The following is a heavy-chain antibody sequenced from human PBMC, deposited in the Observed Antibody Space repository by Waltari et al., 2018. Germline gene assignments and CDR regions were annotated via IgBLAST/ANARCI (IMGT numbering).Heavy chain of an antibody. CDR1: VGTFSSYA. CDR2: IIPNFSTA. V-gene: IGHV1-69*13. D-gene: IGHD6-19*01. Sequence: QVQLVQSGAEVKKPGSSVKVSCKASVGTFSSYAISWVRQAPGQGLEWMGGIIPNFSTANDAQKFQGRVTITADESTSTAYMELSSLRSEDTAVYYCARLLTVALGDFDYWGQGTLVTVSS. J-gene: IGHJ4*02. CDR3: ARLLTVALGDFDY.